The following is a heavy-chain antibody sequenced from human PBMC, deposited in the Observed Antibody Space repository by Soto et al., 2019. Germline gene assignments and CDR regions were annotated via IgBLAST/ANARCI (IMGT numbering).Heavy chain of an antibody. D-gene: IGHD4-17*01. CDR3: AKESYGGNTGWFDY. V-gene: IGHV3-23*01. J-gene: IGHJ4*02. Sequence: PVGSLRLSCAASGFTFSSYAMSCVRQAPGKGLEWVSAISGSGGSTYYADSVKGRFTISRDNSKNTLYLQMNSLRAEDTAVYYCAKESYGGNTGWFDYWGQGTLVTVSS. CDR1: GFTFSSYA. CDR2: ISGSGGST.